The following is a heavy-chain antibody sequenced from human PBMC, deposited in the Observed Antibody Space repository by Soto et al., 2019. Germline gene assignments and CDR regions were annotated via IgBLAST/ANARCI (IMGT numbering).Heavy chain of an antibody. D-gene: IGHD3-3*01. J-gene: IGHJ5*02. CDR3: AHSRPAPYDFWSGYYRATNWFDP. CDR2: IYWDDDK. CDR1: GFSLSTSGVG. Sequence: QITLKESGPTLVQPTQTLTLTCTFSGFSLSTSGVGVGWIRQPPGKALEWLALIYWDDDKRYSPSLKSRLTIAKDTSKNEEVLTITNMDPVDTATYYCAHSRPAPYDFWSGYYRATNWFDPWGQGTLVTFSS. V-gene: IGHV2-5*02.